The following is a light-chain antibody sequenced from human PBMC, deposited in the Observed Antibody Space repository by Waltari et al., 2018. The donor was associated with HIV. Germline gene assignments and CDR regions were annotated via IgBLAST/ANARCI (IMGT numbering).Light chain of an antibody. Sequence: SALTQPPSASGSPGPSVPLSCTAPSSDVVCYTLVYWYQPHPGKAPKLMMSEVSNRPSGVPDRFSGSKSGNTASLTVSGLQAEDEADYYCSSYAGSNKGVFGGGTKLTVL. V-gene: IGLV2-8*01. J-gene: IGLJ3*02. CDR3: SSYAGSNKGV. CDR2: EVS. CDR1: SSDVVCYTL.